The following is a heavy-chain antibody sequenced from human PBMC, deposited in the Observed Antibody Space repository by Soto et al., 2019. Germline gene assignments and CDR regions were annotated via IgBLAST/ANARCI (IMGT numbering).Heavy chain of an antibody. J-gene: IGHJ3*02. CDR1: GGSISSSSYY. D-gene: IGHD3-9*01. V-gene: IGHV4-39*01. CDR3: ASYNLYDILTGYYRGGDAFDI. Sequence: PSETLSLTCTVSGGSISSSSYYWGWIRQPPGKGLEWIGSIYYSGSTYYNPSLKSRVTISVDTSKNQFSLKLSSVTAADTAVYYCASYNLYDILTGYYRGGDAFDIWGQGTMVTVSS. CDR2: IYYSGST.